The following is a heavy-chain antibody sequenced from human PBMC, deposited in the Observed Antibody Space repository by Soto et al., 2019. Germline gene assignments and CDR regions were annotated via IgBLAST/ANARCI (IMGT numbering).Heavy chain of an antibody. D-gene: IGHD1-26*01. Sequence: GVLRLSCAASGFTFSSFWMAWVRQAPGKGLEWVANINQDGSEKYYVDSMKGRFTISRDNAKNSLYLEMNSLRAEDTAVYYCAKGKISTTTYTSFDSWGRGTLVTVSS. CDR3: AKGKISTTTYTSFDS. CDR2: INQDGSEK. CDR1: GFTFSSFW. V-gene: IGHV3-7*03. J-gene: IGHJ5*01.